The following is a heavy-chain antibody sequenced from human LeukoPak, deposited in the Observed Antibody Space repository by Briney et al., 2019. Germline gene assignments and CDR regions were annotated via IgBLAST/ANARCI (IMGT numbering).Heavy chain of an antibody. CDR3: ARDKGSSGYYRTYYFDY. D-gene: IGHD3-22*01. J-gene: IGHJ4*02. CDR1: GGTFSSYA. V-gene: IGHV1-69*05. Sequence: SVKVSCKACGGTFSSYAISWVRQAPGQGLEWMGRIIPIFGTANYAQKFQGRVTITTDESTSTAYMELSSLRSEDTAVYYCARDKGSSGYYRTYYFDYWGQGTLVTFSS. CDR2: IIPIFGTA.